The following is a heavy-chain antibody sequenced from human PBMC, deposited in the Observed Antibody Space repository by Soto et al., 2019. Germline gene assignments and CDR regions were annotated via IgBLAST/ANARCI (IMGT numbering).Heavy chain of an antibody. D-gene: IGHD1-20*01. Sequence: EVQLVESGGGLVQPGGSLRLSCEASGSTFGIHWMTWVRQAPGKALEWVANIKEDGTEKYYVDSVKGRFTISRDNAKNSLFLQMNSLRTEDTAIYYCVRPNNRKFDSCGQGTLVTVSS. J-gene: IGHJ4*02. V-gene: IGHV3-7*01. CDR1: GSTFGIHW. CDR2: IKEDGTEK. CDR3: VRPNNRKFDS.